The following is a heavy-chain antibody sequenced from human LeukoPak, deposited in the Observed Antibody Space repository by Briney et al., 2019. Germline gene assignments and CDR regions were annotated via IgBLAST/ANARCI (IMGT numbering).Heavy chain of an antibody. Sequence: NPGRSLRLSCTASGFTFGDYAMSWIRQAPGKGLEWVGFIRSKAYGETADYAASVKGRLTISRDDSKAIAYLQMNSLKTEDTAVYHCTRDRGAYNLYDYWGQGTLVTVSS. V-gene: IGHV3-49*05. D-gene: IGHD1-1*01. CDR2: IRSKAYGETA. J-gene: IGHJ4*02. CDR1: GFTFGDYA. CDR3: TRDRGAYNLYDY.